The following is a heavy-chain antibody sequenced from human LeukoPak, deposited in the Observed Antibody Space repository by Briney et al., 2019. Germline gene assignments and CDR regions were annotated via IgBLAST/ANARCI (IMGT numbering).Heavy chain of an antibody. CDR2: ISGSGAST. V-gene: IGHV3-23*01. Sequence: PGGSLRLSCATSAFTFSAYAMSWVRQAPGEEVEWGSAISGSGASTYYADSVMGRFTISRDNSKTTLYLQMSSLRVEDTAVYYCGRRSDVRTFDYWGQGTLVTVSS. CDR1: AFTFSAYA. CDR3: GRRSDVRTFDY. D-gene: IGHD6-6*01. J-gene: IGHJ4*02.